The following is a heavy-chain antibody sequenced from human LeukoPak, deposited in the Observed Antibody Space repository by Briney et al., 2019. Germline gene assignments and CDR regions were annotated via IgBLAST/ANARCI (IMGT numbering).Heavy chain of an antibody. Sequence: ASVKVSCKASGYTFTGYYMHWVRQAPGQGLEWMGWINPNSGGTNYAQRFEGRVTMTRDTSISTAYMELSRLRSDDTAVYYCARSSGYYSSLFYMHVWGKGTTVTVSS. CDR3: ARSSGYYSSLFYMHV. V-gene: IGHV1-2*02. CDR1: GYTFTGYY. D-gene: IGHD3-22*01. CDR2: INPNSGGT. J-gene: IGHJ6*03.